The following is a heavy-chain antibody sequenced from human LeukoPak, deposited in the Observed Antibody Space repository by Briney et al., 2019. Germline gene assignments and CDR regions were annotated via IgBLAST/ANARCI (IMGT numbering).Heavy chain of an antibody. J-gene: IGHJ4*02. CDR2: INAGNGNT. CDR3: ARESNYYCFDF. Sequence: ASVKVSCKASGYTFTNYAIHWVRQAPGQRLEWMGWINAGNGNTEYSQKFQGRVTITRDTSASTAFMELSSLTSEDTAAYYCARESNYYCFDFWGQGTLVTASS. CDR1: GYTFTNYA. D-gene: IGHD4/OR15-4a*01. V-gene: IGHV1-3*01.